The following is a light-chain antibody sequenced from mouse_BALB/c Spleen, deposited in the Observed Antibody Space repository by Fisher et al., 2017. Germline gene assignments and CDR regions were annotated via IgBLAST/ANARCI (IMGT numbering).Light chain of an antibody. J-gene: IGKJ2*01. Sequence: DIVLTQSPAIMSASPGEKVTMTCSASSSVSYMYWYQQKPGSSPKLWIYSTSNLASGVPARFSGSGSGTSYSLTISSVEAEDAATYYCQQYSGYPLTFGGGTKLEIK. CDR1: SSVSY. CDR2: STS. V-gene: IGKV4-57-1*01. CDR3: QQYSGYPLT.